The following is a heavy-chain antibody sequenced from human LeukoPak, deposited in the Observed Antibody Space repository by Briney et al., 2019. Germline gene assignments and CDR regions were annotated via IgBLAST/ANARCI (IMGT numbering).Heavy chain of an antibody. CDR2: IKQDGSEK. CDR1: GFTFSSYW. D-gene: IGHD3-22*01. J-gene: IGHJ4*02. CDR3: ARGNYYDSSGYYYY. Sequence: GGSLRLSCAASGFTFSSYWMSWVRQAPGKGLEWVANIKQDGSEKYYVDSVKVRFTISRDNAKNSLYLQMNSLRAEDTAVYYCARGNYYDSSGYYYYWGQGTLVTVSS. V-gene: IGHV3-7*01.